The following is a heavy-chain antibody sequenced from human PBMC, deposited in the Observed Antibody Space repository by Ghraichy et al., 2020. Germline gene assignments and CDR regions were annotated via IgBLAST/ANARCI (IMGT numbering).Heavy chain of an antibody. V-gene: IGHV3-30*02. CDR2: IRYHGNEK. Sequence: GGSLRLSCAASGFTFSSFGLHWVRQAPGKGPEWVTFIRYHGNEKYYADSVKGRFTISRDNSRDTVYLQMTSLRVEDTAVYYCARNDYHLDSWGQGTLVTVSS. D-gene: IGHD1-1*01. J-gene: IGHJ4*02. CDR1: GFTFSSFG. CDR3: ARNDYHLDS.